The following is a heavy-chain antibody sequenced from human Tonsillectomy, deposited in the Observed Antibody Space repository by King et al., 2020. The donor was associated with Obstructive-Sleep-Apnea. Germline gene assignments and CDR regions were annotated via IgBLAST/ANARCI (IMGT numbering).Heavy chain of an antibody. Sequence: VQLVESGAEVKKPGASVTVSCTASGYTFTSYGISWVRQAPGQGLEWMGWISAYNGNTNYAQKLQGRVTMTTDTSTSTAYMELRSLRSDDTAVYYCATPFQGSWGGDAFDIWGQGTMVTVSS. D-gene: IGHD1-26*01. J-gene: IGHJ3*02. CDR2: ISAYNGNT. CDR1: GYTFTSYG. V-gene: IGHV1-18*04. CDR3: ATPFQGSWGGDAFDI.